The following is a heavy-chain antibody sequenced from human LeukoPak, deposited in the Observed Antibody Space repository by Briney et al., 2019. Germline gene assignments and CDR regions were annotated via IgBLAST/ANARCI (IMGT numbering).Heavy chain of an antibody. CDR3: AKDFRIGYSAHFDY. J-gene: IGHJ4*02. D-gene: IGHD2-21*01. CDR2: IYENGGTT. CDR1: GFTFRSHA. V-gene: IGHV3-23*01. Sequence: GGSLRLSCVGSGFTFRSHAMSWVRQAPEKGLEFVSGIYENGGTTYYADSVKGRFSISRDYSKNTLYLQMDSLRGEDTAVYYCAKDFRIGYSAHFDYWGQGALVTVSS.